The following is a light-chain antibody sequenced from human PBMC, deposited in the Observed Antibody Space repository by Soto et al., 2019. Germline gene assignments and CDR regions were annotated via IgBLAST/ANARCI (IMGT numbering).Light chain of an antibody. J-gene: IGLJ1*01. Sequence: QSALTQPPSASGSPGQSVTISCTGTSSDVGGYNYVSWYQQHPGKAPKLMIYEVSKRPSGVPDRFSGSKSVNTASLTVSRLQAEDEANYYCSSYAGSTNHVFGPGTKVTVL. CDR1: SSDVGGYNY. CDR2: EVS. CDR3: SSYAGSTNHV. V-gene: IGLV2-8*01.